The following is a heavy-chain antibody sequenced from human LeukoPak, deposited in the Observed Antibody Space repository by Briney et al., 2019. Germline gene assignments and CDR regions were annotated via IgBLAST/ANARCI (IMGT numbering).Heavy chain of an antibody. CDR1: GFAFSSYG. CDR2: IWYDGSNK. CDR3: ARGLYGMDV. V-gene: IGHV3-33*01. J-gene: IGHJ6*02. Sequence: GGALRLSCAASGFAFSSYGMHWVRQAPGKGLERVAVIWYDGSNKYYADSVKGRFTISRDNSKNTLYLQMNSLRAEDTAVYYCARGLYGMDVWGQGRRSPSP.